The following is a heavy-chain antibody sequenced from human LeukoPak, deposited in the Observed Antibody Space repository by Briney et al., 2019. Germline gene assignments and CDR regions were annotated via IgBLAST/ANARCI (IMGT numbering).Heavy chain of an antibody. Sequence: GGSLRLSCAASGFTFSTYSMSWVRQAPGRGLEWVANIKQDGSEKYYVDSVKGRFTISRDNAKNSLYLQMNSLRAEDTAVYYCAELGITMIGGVWGKGTTVTISS. CDR1: GFTFSTYS. CDR2: IKQDGSEK. CDR3: AELGITMIGGV. V-gene: IGHV3-7*01. D-gene: IGHD3-10*02. J-gene: IGHJ6*04.